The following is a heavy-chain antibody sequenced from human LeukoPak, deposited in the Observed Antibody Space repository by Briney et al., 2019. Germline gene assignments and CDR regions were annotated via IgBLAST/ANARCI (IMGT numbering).Heavy chain of an antibody. CDR1: GFTLTSYN. J-gene: IGHJ4*02. V-gene: IGHV3-30*02. CDR2: IPFDGSNK. Sequence: GGSLRLSCAASGFTLTSYNMHWVRQAPGQGLEWVAFIPFDGSNKDYADSVKGRFTISRDNSKNTLYLQMNSLRAEDTAVYYCVKADYGSGILWGQGTLVTVSS. CDR3: VKADYGSGIL. D-gene: IGHD3-10*01.